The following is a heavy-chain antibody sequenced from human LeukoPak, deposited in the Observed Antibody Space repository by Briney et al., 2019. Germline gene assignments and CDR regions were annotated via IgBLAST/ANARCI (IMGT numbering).Heavy chain of an antibody. Sequence: GGSLRLSCAASGFTFSSYWMHWVRQAPGKGLVWVSRINSDGSSTSYADSVKGRFTISRDNAKNTLYLQMNSLRAEDTAVYYCAIIDFWSDAFDIWGQGTMVTVSS. CDR3: AIIDFWSDAFDI. CDR2: INSDGSST. D-gene: IGHD3-3*01. CDR1: GFTFSSYW. V-gene: IGHV3-74*01. J-gene: IGHJ3*02.